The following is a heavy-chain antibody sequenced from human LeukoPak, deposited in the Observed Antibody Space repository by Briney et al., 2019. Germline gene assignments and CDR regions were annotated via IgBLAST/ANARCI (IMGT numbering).Heavy chain of an antibody. Sequence: GGSLRLSCAASGFTFSSYAMSWVRQAPGKGLEWVSAISGSDGSTYYADSVKGRFTISRDNSKNTLYLQMNSLRAEDTAVYYCAKDSGVTMANFDYWGQGTLVTVSS. CDR3: AKDSGVTMANFDY. D-gene: IGHD1-26*01. CDR2: ISGSDGST. V-gene: IGHV3-23*01. J-gene: IGHJ4*02. CDR1: GFTFSSYA.